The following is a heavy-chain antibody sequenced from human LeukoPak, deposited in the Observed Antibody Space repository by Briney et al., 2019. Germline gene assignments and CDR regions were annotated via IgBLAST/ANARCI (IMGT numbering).Heavy chain of an antibody. CDR2: IGTAGDT. J-gene: IGHJ4*02. Sequence: PGGSLRLSCAASGFTFSSYDIHWVRQVPGRGLEWVSAIGTAGDTYYPGSVKGRFTISRENAKNSSYLQLNSLRAGDTAVYYCARGGRIRGASRYFDYWGQGTLVTVSS. V-gene: IGHV3-13*01. CDR3: ARGGRIRGASRYFDY. CDR1: GFTFSSYD. D-gene: IGHD3-10*01.